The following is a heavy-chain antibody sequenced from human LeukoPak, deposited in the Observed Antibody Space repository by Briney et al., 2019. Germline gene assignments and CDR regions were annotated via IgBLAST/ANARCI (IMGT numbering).Heavy chain of an antibody. CDR3: VKSDGVS. V-gene: IGHV3-64D*09. J-gene: IGHJ5*02. CDR1: GFTFNTYA. CDR2: ISSDGDTT. D-gene: IGHD3-3*01. Sequence: GSLRLSCSASGFTFNTYAIYWVRQAPGKGLEYVSAISSDGDTTYYADSVKGRFTISRDNSKNTLYLRMSSLRAEDTAVYYCVKSDGVSWGQGTLVTVSS.